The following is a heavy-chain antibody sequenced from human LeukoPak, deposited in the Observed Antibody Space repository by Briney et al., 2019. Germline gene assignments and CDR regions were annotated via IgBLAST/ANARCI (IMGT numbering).Heavy chain of an antibody. CDR1: GFTFSSYA. CDR3: RGSSWWDNYFDY. D-gene: IGHD6-13*01. V-gene: IGHV3-30-3*01. Sequence: PGGSLRLSCAASGFTFSSYAMSWVRQAPGKGLEWVAVISYDGSNKYYADSVKGRFTISRDNSKNTLYLQMNSLRAEDTAAYYCRGSSWWDNYFDYWGQGTLVTVSS. CDR2: ISYDGSNK. J-gene: IGHJ4*02.